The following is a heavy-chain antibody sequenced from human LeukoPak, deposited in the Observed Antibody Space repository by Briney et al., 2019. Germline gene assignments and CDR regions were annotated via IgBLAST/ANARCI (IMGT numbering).Heavy chain of an antibody. J-gene: IGHJ4*02. CDR3: ARGLGSGSYHFDY. V-gene: IGHV1-2*02. CDR1: GYSFTRYA. D-gene: IGHD1-26*01. Sequence: ASVKVSFKTSGYSFTRYAIAWVRQAPGQGLGWMGSINPNSGGANYAQKFRGRVPMTRDTSLSTAYMELRTLTSDDTAVYYCARGLGSGSYHFDYWGEGALVTVSS. CDR2: INPNSGGA.